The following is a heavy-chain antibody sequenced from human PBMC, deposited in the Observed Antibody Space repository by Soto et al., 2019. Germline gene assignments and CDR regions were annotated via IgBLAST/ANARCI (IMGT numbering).Heavy chain of an antibody. CDR2: IDPSDSYT. Sequence: PGESLKISCKGSGYSFTSYWIGWVRQMPGKGLEWMGRIDPSDSYTNYSPSFQGHVTISADKSISTAYLQWSSLKASDTAMYYCARHPYDSSGSQIGWFDPWGQGTLVTVSS. CDR3: ARHPYDSSGSQIGWFDP. J-gene: IGHJ5*02. V-gene: IGHV5-10-1*01. CDR1: GYSFTSYW. D-gene: IGHD3-22*01.